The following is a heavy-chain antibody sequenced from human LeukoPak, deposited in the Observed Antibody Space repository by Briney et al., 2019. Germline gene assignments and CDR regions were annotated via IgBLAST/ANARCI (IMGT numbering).Heavy chain of an antibody. CDR1: GASISSYF. CDR3: ARRGSGFPFDY. J-gene: IGHJ4*02. V-gene: IGHV4-59*05. Sequence: PSETLSLTCTVSGASISSYFWHWIRHPAGKGLEWIGSIYYSGSTYYNPSLKSRVTISVDTSKNQFSLKLSSVTAADTAVYYCARRGSGFPFDYWGQGTLVTVSS. D-gene: IGHD6-19*01. CDR2: IYYSGST.